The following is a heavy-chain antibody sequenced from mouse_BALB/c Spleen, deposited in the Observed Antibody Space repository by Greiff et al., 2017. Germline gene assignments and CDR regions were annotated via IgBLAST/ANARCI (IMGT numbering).Heavy chain of an antibody. CDR3: ARSGGARFAY. CDR2: INPSTGYT. J-gene: IGHJ3*01. CDR1: GYTFTSYW. V-gene: IGHV1-7*01. D-gene: IGHD3-1*01. Sequence: VQLQQSGAELVKPGASVKISCKASGYTFTSYWMHWVKQRPGQGLEWIGYINPSTGYTEYNQKFKDKATLTADKSSSTAYMQLSSLTSEDSAVYYCARSGGARFAYWGQGTLVTVSA.